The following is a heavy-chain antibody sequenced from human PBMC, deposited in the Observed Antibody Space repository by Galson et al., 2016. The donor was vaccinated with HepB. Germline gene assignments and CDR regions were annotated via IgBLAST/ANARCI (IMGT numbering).Heavy chain of an antibody. CDR3: ARGGPLDVLVTFSAPDF. V-gene: IGHV1-2*04. CDR1: GYTFRGYY. Sequence: SVKVSCKASGYTFRGYYIHWVRQAPGQGLEWMGWLNPNSGGINYAQNFQDWVTMTRDTSISTAYMELSRLSFDDTAVYYCARGGPLDVLVTFSAPDFWGQGTLVTVSS. D-gene: IGHD2-2*03. CDR2: LNPNSGGI. J-gene: IGHJ4*02.